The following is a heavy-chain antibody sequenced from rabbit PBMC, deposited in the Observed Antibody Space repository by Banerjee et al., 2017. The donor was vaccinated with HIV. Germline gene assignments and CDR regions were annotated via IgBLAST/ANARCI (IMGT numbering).Heavy chain of an antibody. V-gene: IGHV1S40*01. CDR3: AREIPATGSYEL. J-gene: IGHJ4*01. CDR2: IYTGSGST. Sequence: QSLEESGGDLVKPGASLTLTCTASEFSFSSSYYMCWVRQAPGKGLEWIACIYTGSGSTYYANWAKGRFTVSKTSSTTVTLQMTSLTAADTATYFCAREIPATGSYELWGQGTLVTVS. CDR1: EFSFSSSYY. D-gene: IGHD5-1*01.